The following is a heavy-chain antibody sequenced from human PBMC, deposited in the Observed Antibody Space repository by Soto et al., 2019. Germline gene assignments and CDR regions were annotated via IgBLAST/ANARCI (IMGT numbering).Heavy chain of an antibody. V-gene: IGHV1-18*01. J-gene: IGHJ4*02. CDR2: ISAYNGNT. CDR3: ARSSDKAMAPRNYFDY. D-gene: IGHD5-18*01. Sequence: VXSVKVSCTFSGYTFTSYGIGLVRQAPGQGLEWMGWISAYNGNTNYAQKLQGRVTMTTDTSTSTAYMELRSLRSDDTAVYYCARSSDKAMAPRNYFDYWGQGTLVTVSS. CDR1: GYTFTSYG.